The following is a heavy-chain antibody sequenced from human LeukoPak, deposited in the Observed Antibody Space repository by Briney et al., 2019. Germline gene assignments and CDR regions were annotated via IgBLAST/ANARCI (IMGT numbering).Heavy chain of an antibody. D-gene: IGHD2-2*01. Sequence: GRSLRLSCAASGFTFDDYAMHWVRQAPGKGLEWVSGISWNSGSIGYADSVKGRFTISRDNAKNSLYLQMNSLRAEDTAVYYCARSPDIVVVPAADIGSWFDPWGQGTLVTVSS. CDR1: GFTFDDYA. CDR2: ISWNSGSI. V-gene: IGHV3-9*01. CDR3: ARSPDIVVVPAADIGSWFDP. J-gene: IGHJ5*02.